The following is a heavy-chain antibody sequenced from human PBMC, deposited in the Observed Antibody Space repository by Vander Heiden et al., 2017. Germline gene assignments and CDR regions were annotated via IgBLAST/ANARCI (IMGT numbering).Heavy chain of an antibody. D-gene: IGHD6-13*01. CDR3: AKDIERAAAGVVDP. J-gene: IGHJ5*02. V-gene: IGHV3-9*01. CDR2: ISWNSGSI. Sequence: EVQLVASGGGLVQPGRSLRLSCAASGFTFDDYAMHWVRQAPGKGLGWVSGISWNSGSIGYADSVKGRFTISRDNAKNSLYLQMNSLRAEDTALYYCAKDIERAAAGVVDPWGQGTLVTVSS. CDR1: GFTFDDYA.